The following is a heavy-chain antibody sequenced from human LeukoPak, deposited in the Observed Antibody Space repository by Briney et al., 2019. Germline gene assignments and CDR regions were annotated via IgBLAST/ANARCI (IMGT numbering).Heavy chain of an antibody. CDR2: IKQDGSKK. V-gene: IGHV3-7*04. Sequence: GGSLRLSCAASGFMFSSYAMTWVRQAPGKGLEWVANIKQDGSKKSYVDSVKGRFTISRDNAKNSLYLQMNSLRAEDTAIYYCTRVGYIDEGIDYWGQGTLVTVSS. CDR3: TRVGYIDEGIDY. CDR1: GFMFSSYA. D-gene: IGHD5-24*01. J-gene: IGHJ4*02.